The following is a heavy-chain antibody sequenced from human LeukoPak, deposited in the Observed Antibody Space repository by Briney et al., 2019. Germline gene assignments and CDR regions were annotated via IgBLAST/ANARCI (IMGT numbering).Heavy chain of an antibody. D-gene: IGHD1-26*01. V-gene: IGHV3-21*01. Sequence: PGGSLRLSCAASGFTFSSYSMNWVRQAPGKGLEWVSSISSSSSYIYYADSVKGRFTISRDNAKNSLYLQMNSLRAEDTAVYYCASPGIVGTSFHYFDHWGQGTLVTVSS. J-gene: IGHJ4*02. CDR3: ASPGIVGTSFHYFDH. CDR1: GFTFSSYS. CDR2: ISSSSSYI.